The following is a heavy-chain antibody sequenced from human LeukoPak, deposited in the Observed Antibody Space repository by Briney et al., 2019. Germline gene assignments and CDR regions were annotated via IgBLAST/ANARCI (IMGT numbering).Heavy chain of an antibody. J-gene: IGHJ5*02. V-gene: IGHV3-66*01. CDR2: IYSGGST. Sequence: GGSLRLSCAASGFTVSSNYMSWVRQAPGKGLEWVSVIYSGGSTYYADSVKGRITISRDNSKNTLYLQMNSLRAEDTAVYYCARVSYDILTGYYNWFDPWGQGTLVTVSS. CDR1: GFTVSSNY. CDR3: ARVSYDILTGYYNWFDP. D-gene: IGHD3-9*01.